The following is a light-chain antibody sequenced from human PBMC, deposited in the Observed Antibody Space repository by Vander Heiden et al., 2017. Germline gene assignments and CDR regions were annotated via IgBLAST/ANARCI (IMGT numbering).Light chain of an antibody. CDR2: DNN. CDR1: SSNIGNNY. Sequence: QSVLTQPPSVSVAPGQKVTISCYGSSSNIGNNYVSWYQQLPGTAPKLLIYDNNKRPSGIPDRFSGSKSGTSATRGITGLQTGDEADYYCGTWDSSLSAGVFGGGTKLTVL. V-gene: IGLV1-51*01. J-gene: IGLJ2*01. CDR3: GTWDSSLSAGV.